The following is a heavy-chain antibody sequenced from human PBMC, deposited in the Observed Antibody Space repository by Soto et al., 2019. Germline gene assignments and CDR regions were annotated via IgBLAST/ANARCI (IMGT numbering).Heavy chain of an antibody. Sequence: QVQLVESGGGVVQPGRSLRLSCAASGFPVSTYGMHWVRQAPGKGLEWVALIYYDGINKYYADSVKGRFTISRDNSKNTLYLQMNSLRAEDTAVYYCARGDMTTVTTPNYWGQVTLVTVSS. CDR2: IYYDGINK. J-gene: IGHJ4*02. CDR1: GFPVSTYG. D-gene: IGHD4-17*01. CDR3: ARGDMTTVTTPNY. V-gene: IGHV3-33*01.